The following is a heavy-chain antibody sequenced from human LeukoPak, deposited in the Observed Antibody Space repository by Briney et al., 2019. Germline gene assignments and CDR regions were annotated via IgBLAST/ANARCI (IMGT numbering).Heavy chain of an antibody. J-gene: IGHJ4*02. Sequence: SETLSLTCTVSGGSISSYYWNWIRQPPGKGLEWIGYIYYSGSTYYNPSLKSRVTISVDTSKNQFSLRLSSVTAADTAVYYCARAPPPYMVTEWGQGTLVTVSS. V-gene: IGHV4-59*08. D-gene: IGHD4-23*01. CDR2: IYYSGST. CDR3: ARAPPPYMVTE. CDR1: GGSISSYY.